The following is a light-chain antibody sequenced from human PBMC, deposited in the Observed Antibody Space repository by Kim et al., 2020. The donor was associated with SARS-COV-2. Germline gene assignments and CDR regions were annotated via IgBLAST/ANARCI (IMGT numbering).Light chain of an antibody. CDR3: QAWDSSTVV. V-gene: IGLV3-1*01. CDR1: KLGDKY. Sequence: SYELTQPPSVSVSPGQTASITCSGDKLGDKYPCWYQQKPGQSPMLVIYQDNKRPSGIPERFSGSNSGNTATLTISGTQAMDGAAYYCQAWDSSTVVFGGG. J-gene: IGLJ3*02. CDR2: QDN.